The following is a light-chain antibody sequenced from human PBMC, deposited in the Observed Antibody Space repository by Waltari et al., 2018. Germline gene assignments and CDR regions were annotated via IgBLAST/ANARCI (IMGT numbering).Light chain of an antibody. V-gene: IGKV1-39*01. CDR1: QSISSY. CDR2: AAS. Sequence: DIQMTQSTSSLSASVGDRVTITCRASQSISSYLNWYQQTPGKAPKLLIYAASSLQSGVPSRFSGSGAGTDFTLTISSLQPEDFATYYCQQSYSTPWTFGQGTKVEIK. J-gene: IGKJ1*01. CDR3: QQSYSTPWT.